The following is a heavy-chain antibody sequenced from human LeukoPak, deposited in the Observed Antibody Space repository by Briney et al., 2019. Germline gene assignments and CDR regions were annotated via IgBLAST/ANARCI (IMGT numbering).Heavy chain of an antibody. D-gene: IGHD3-22*01. CDR2: IWYDGSNK. V-gene: IGHV3-33*06. Sequence: PGRSLRLSCAASGFTFSSYGMHWVRQAPGKGLEWVAVIWYDGSNKYYADSVKGRFTISRDNSKNTLYLQMNSLRAEDTAVYYCAKYYYDSSGFDYWGQGTLVTVSS. J-gene: IGHJ4*02. CDR1: GFTFSSYG. CDR3: AKYYYDSSGFDY.